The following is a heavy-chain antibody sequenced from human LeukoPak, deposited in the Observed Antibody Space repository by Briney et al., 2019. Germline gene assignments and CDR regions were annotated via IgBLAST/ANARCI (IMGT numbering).Heavy chain of an antibody. CDR2: IRNKANSYTT. CDR3: AREWDSGSYYLGYFDY. J-gene: IGHJ4*02. V-gene: IGHV3-72*01. Sequence: GGSLRLSCAASGFTFSIYAMHWVRQAPGKGLEWVGRIRNKANSYTTEYAASVKGRFTISRDDSKNSLYLQMNSLKCEDTAVYYCAREWDSGSYYLGYFDYWGQGTLVTVSS. CDR1: GFTFSIYA. D-gene: IGHD1-26*01.